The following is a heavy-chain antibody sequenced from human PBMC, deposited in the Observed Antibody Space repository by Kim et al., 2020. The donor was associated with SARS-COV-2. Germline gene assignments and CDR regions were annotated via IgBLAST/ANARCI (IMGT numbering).Heavy chain of an antibody. CDR3: ASINGYYDSGDDLGDP. J-gene: IGHJ5*02. D-gene: IGHD3-16*01. CDR2: INSDGSRP. V-gene: IGHV3-74*01. CDR1: GFTFSNYW. Sequence: GGSLRLSCAASGFTFSNYWMHWVRQAPGKGLVWVSRINSDGSRPSYADSVKGRFTISRDNAKNTLYLQMNSLRAEDTAVYYCASINGYYDSGDDLGDPWGQGTLVTVSS.